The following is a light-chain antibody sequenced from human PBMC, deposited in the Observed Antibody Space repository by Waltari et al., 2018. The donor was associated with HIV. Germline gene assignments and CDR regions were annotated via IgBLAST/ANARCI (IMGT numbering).Light chain of an antibody. CDR1: NIGSNS. Sequence: SYVLTQPPSVSVAPGQTARITCAGNNIGSNSVHRYQQKEGQAPMFVVYNGSNRPSGIPERFSGSRSGNTATLTISRVEAGDEADYYCHVWDRSSDAQVFGTGTKVTVL. CDR2: NGS. V-gene: IGLV3-21*02. J-gene: IGLJ1*01. CDR3: HVWDRSSDAQV.